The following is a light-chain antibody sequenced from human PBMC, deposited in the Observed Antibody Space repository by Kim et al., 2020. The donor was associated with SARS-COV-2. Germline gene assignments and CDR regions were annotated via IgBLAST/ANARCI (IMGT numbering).Light chain of an antibody. CDR2: RNN. Sequence: QAGLTQPPSVSKGLRQTATLTCTGNSDNVGNLGAAWLQQHPGHPPKLLSYRNNDRPSGISERFSASRSGNTASLTITGLQSEDEADYYCSSWGSRFGGYVFGTGPKVTVL. CDR3: SSWGSRFGGYV. V-gene: IGLV10-54*04. J-gene: IGLJ1*01. CDR1: SDNVGNLG.